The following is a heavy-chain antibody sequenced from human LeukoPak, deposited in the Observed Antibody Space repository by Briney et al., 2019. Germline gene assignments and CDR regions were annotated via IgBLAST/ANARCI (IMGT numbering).Heavy chain of an antibody. CDR2: TDAGGSST. V-gene: IGHV3-74*01. Sequence: GGSLRLSCAASELNFENHWMHWVRQVPGKGLEWVSRTDAGGSSTSYADSVRGRFSISRDNGKSTLYLQMNSLRVEDTAVYYCARGPPTGGGAYVGDYWGHGTLVTVSS. D-gene: IGHD2-8*02. CDR3: ARGPPTGGGAYVGDY. J-gene: IGHJ4*01. CDR1: ELNFENHW.